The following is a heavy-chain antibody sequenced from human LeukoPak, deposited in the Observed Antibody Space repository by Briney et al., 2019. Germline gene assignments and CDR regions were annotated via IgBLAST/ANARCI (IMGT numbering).Heavy chain of an antibody. D-gene: IGHD1-26*01. CDR2: ISTSGVST. CDR3: AKNTSGTYLDY. Sequence: GGSLRLSWAASGFTFSSYAMTWVRQAPGKGLEWVSSISTSGVSTNYAVSVKGRFTISRDNSKTMVYLQMNSLRAEDTAVYYCAKNTSGTYLDYWGQGILVTVSS. V-gene: IGHV3-23*01. CDR1: GFTFSSYA. J-gene: IGHJ4*02.